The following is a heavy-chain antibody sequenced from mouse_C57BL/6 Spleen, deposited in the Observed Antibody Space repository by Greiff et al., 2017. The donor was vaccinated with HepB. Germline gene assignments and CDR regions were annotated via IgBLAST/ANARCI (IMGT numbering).Heavy chain of an antibody. V-gene: IGHV1-82*01. CDR3: AREGGLPHFDY. J-gene: IGHJ2*01. CDR2: IYPGDGDT. D-gene: IGHD2-4*01. CDR1: GYAFSSSW. Sequence: VQLQQSGPELVKPGASVKISCKASGYAFSSSWMNWVKQRPGKGLEWIGRIYPGDGDTNYNGKFKGKATLTADKSSSTAYMQLSSLTSEDSAVYFCAREGGLPHFDYWGQGTTLTVSS.